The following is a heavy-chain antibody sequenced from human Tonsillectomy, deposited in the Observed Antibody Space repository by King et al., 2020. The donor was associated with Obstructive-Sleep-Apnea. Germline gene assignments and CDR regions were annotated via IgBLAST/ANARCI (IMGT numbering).Heavy chain of an antibody. V-gene: IGHV4-61*01. CDR1: GASVGRGTYY. J-gene: IGHJ6*02. CDR2: VYPTGST. Sequence: PLQESGPGQVKPSETLSLSCSVSGASVGRGTYYWTWIRQPPGKGLEWIGHVYPTGSTDYNPSLKSRVTVSVDTSRNSFSLRLSSVTAADTAVYYCARFIEYYSMDLWGQGTTVTVSS. D-gene: IGHD2-15*01. CDR3: ARFIEYYSMDL.